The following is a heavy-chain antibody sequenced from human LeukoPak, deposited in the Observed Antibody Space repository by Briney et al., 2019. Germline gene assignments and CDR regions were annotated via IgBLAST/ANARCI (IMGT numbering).Heavy chain of an antibody. Sequence: SVKVSCKASGGTFSSYAISWVRQAPGQGLEWMGGIIPIFGTANYAQKFQGRVTITADESTSTAYMELSSLRSEDTAVYYCARGGSVPIVVVVAATPNYYMDVWGKGTTVTVSS. D-gene: IGHD2-15*01. CDR2: IIPIFGTA. CDR3: ARGGSVPIVVVVAATPNYYMDV. J-gene: IGHJ6*03. CDR1: GGTFSSYA. V-gene: IGHV1-69*13.